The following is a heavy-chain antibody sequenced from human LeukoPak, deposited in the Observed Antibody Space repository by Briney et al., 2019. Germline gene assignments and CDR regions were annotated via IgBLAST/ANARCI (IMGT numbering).Heavy chain of an antibody. J-gene: IGHJ4*02. CDR3: ARDNYGGNPQFDY. CDR1: GYTFTGYY. Sequence: ASVKVSCKASGYTFTGYYMHWVRQAPGQGLEWMGWINPNSGGTNYAQKFQGRVTMTRDTSISTAYMELSRLRSDDTAVYYCARDNYGGNPQFDYWGQGALVTVSS. D-gene: IGHD4-23*01. V-gene: IGHV1-2*02. CDR2: INPNSGGT.